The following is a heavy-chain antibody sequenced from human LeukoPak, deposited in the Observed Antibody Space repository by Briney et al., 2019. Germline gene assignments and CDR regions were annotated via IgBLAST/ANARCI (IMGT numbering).Heavy chain of an antibody. V-gene: IGHV1-18*01. D-gene: IGHD6-6*01. CDR3: ARVRGIAARPDYNWFDP. J-gene: IGHJ5*02. Sequence: GASVKVSCKAAGYTFTSYGTSWVRQAPGQGLEWMGWISAYNGNTNYAQKLQGRVTMTTDTSTSTAYMELRSLRSDDTAVYYCARVRGIAARPDYNWFDPWGQGTLVTVSS. CDR2: ISAYNGNT. CDR1: GYTFTSYG.